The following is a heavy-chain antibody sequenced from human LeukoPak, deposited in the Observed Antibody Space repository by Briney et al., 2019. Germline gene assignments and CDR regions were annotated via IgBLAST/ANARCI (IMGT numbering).Heavy chain of an antibody. CDR2: ISAYNGNT. CDR1: GYTFTSYG. CDR3: VRNWIPNYDILTNYYYYYGMDV. J-gene: IGHJ6*02. V-gene: IGHV1-18*01. D-gene: IGHD3-9*01. Sequence: ASVKVSCKASGYTFTSYGISWVRQAPGQGLEWMGWISAYNGNTNYAQKLQGRVTMTTDTSTSTAYMELRSLRSDDTAVCYCVRNWIPNYDILTNYYYYYGMDVWGQGTTVTVSS.